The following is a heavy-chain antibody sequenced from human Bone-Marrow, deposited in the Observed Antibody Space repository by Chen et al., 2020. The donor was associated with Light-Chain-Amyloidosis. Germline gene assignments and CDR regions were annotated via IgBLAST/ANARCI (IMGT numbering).Heavy chain of an antibody. Sequence: QEQLVESGGGVVQPGRSLRLSCAASGFTFSTYGMNWVRQVPGKGLEWVAVIEYDGSKKYYADSVKGRFTISRDNSKNMLYVQMNSLRVEDTAVYYCARGRPLVVDVFKWTFDIWGQGTMVTVSS. CDR3: ARGRPLVVDVFKWTFDI. V-gene: IGHV3-33*01. CDR1: GFTFSTYG. CDR2: IEYDGSKK. D-gene: IGHD2-15*01. J-gene: IGHJ3*02.